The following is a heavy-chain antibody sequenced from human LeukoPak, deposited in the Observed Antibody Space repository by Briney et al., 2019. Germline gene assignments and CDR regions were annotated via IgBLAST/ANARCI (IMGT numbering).Heavy chain of an antibody. Sequence: SETLSLTCTVSGGSISSYYWSWIRQPPGKGLEWIGYIYYSGSTNYNPSLKSRVTISVDTSKNQFSLKLSSVTAADTAVYYCASGVNGFDWHHSYWGQGTLVTVSS. CDR3: ASGVNGFDWHHSY. D-gene: IGHD5-12*01. CDR1: GGSISSYY. CDR2: IYYSGST. V-gene: IGHV4-59*01. J-gene: IGHJ4*02.